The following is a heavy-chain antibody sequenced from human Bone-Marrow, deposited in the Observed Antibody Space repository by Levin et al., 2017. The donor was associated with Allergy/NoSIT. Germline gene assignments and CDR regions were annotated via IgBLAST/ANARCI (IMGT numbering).Heavy chain of an antibody. CDR2: IVYGGST. J-gene: IGHJ5*02. CDR1: GASVSSSTYY. CDR3: ARRGTSSWAYPDNWFDP. D-gene: IGHD6-13*01. V-gene: IGHV4-39*01. Sequence: SETLSLTCTVSGASVSSSTYYWGWIRQPPGKGLEWIGSIVYGGSTYYNPSLKSRVTLSIDTSKSQFSLRLSSVTAADTAVYYCARRGTSSWAYPDNWFDPWGPGTLVTVSS.